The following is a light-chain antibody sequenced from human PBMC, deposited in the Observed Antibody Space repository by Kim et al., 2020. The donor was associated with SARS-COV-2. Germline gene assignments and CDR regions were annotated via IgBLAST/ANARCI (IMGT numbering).Light chain of an antibody. CDR3: NSRDNNDNVL. CDR1: SLRSYY. J-gene: IGLJ2*01. Sequence: SSELTQDPAVSVASGQTVRITCQGDSLRSYYTTWYQQKPGQAPIVVVYGKNNRPSGIPDRFSGSSSGNTASLTITGTQAGDEAAYYCNSRDNNDNVLFGG. V-gene: IGLV3-19*01. CDR2: GKN.